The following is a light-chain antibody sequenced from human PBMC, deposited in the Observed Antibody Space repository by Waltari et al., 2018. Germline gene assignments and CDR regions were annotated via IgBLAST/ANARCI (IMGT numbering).Light chain of an antibody. J-gene: IGLJ1*01. CDR2: QDS. V-gene: IGLV3-1*01. CDR3: QAWDSSAAGV. Sequence: SYALTQPPSVSVSPGQTATITCSGDELGDKYVCWYQQKPGQSPVLVIYQDSWRPSGIPERFSGSNSGNTATLTISGTQAMDEADYYCQAWDSSAAGVFGPGTKVTVL. CDR1: ELGDKY.